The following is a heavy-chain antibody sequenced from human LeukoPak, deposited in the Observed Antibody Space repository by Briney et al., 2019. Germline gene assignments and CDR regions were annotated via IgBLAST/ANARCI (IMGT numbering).Heavy chain of an antibody. CDR3: ARYHYDYVWGSYRSPHYFDY. CDR1: GGSISSSNSY. D-gene: IGHD3-16*02. J-gene: IGHJ4*02. CDR2: IYYSGST. Sequence: WETLSLTCTVSGGSISSSNSYWVWIRQPPGKGLEWIGSIYYSGSTQYNWSLKSRVTISVDTSKNQFSLKLSSVTAADTAVYYCARYHYDYVWGSYRSPHYFDYWGQGTLVTVSS. V-gene: IGHV4-39*07.